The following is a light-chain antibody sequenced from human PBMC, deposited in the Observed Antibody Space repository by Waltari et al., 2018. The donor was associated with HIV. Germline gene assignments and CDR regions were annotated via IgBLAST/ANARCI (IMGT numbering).Light chain of an antibody. CDR3: QKYYYIPYT. V-gene: IGKV4-1*01. CDR1: QNVLSTSSKKNF. Sequence: DIVLTQSPDSLAVSLGERATINCKSSQNVLSTSSKKNFLAWYQQKPGQSPKLLIYWASNRESGVPDRFSGSGSGRNFSLTISSLQAEDVAVYFCQKYYYIPYTFGQGTKLEIK. J-gene: IGKJ2*01. CDR2: WAS.